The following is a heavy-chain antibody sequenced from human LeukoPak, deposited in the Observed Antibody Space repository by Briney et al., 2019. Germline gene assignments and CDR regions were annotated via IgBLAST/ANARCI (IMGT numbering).Heavy chain of an antibody. CDR1: GGSISSYY. D-gene: IGHD3-22*01. CDR2: IYYSGST. Sequence: SETLSLTCTVSGGSISSYYWSWIRQPPGKGLEWIGYIYYSGSTNYNPSLKSRVTISVDKSKNQFSLKLSSVTAADTAVYYCARGGSSGYRSYYFDYWGQGTLVTVSS. CDR3: ARGGSSGYRSYYFDY. V-gene: IGHV4-59*12. J-gene: IGHJ4*02.